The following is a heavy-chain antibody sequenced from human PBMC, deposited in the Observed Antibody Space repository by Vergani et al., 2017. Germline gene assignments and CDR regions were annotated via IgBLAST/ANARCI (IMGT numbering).Heavy chain of an antibody. Sequence: QVQLVESGGGVVQPGRSLRLSCAASGFTFSSYGMHWVRQAPGKGLEWVAVISNDGSNKYYADSVKGRFTISRDNSKNTLYLQMNSLRAEDTAVYYCAKDYSNLQNWFDPWGQGTLVTVSS. J-gene: IGHJ5*02. CDR2: ISNDGSNK. D-gene: IGHD4-11*01. CDR3: AKDYSNLQNWFDP. CDR1: GFTFSSYG. V-gene: IGHV3-30*18.